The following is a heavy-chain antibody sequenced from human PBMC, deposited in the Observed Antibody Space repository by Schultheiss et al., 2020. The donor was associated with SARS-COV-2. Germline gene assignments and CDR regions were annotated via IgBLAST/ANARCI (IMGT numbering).Heavy chain of an antibody. D-gene: IGHD6-6*01. J-gene: IGHJ5*02. V-gene: IGHV3-66*01. Sequence: GGSLRLSCAASGFTVSSNYMSWVRQAPGKGLEWVSVIYSGGSTYYADSVKGRFTISRDNAKNSLYLQMNSLRAGDTAVYYCATAYSSSSVGWFDPWGQGTLVTVSS. CDR1: GFTVSSNY. CDR3: ATAYSSSSVGWFDP. CDR2: IYSGGST.